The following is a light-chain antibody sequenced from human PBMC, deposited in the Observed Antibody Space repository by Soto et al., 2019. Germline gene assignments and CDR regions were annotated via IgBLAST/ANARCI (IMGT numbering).Light chain of an antibody. V-gene: IGLV2-14*01. J-gene: IGLJ1*01. CDR1: ISDFVVYNY. Sequence: QSALTQPASVSGSPGQSITISCTGTISDFVVYNYVSWYQQHPGKAPKLIIYGVSNRPSGVSNRFSGSKSGNTASLTISGLQADDEADYYCSSHTISSALQVFGTGTKVT. CDR3: SSHTISSALQV. CDR2: GVS.